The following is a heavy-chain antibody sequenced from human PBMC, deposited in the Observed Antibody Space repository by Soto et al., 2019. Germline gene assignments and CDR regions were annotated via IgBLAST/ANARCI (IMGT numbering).Heavy chain of an antibody. V-gene: IGHV3-48*03. J-gene: IGHJ6*02. CDR3: ASSFTILRWELLLPLYGMDV. CDR2: ISSSGSTI. D-gene: IGHD1-26*01. Sequence: GGSLRLSCAASGFTFSSYEMNWVRQAPGKGLEWVSYISSSGSTIYYADSVKGRFTISRDNAKNSLYLQMNSLRAEDTAVYYCASSFTILRWELLLPLYGMDVWGQGTTVTVYS. CDR1: GFTFSSYE.